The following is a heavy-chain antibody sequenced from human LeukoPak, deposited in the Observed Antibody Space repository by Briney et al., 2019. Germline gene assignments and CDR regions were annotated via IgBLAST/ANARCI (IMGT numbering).Heavy chain of an antibody. V-gene: IGHV1-69*04. J-gene: IGHJ4*02. CDR2: IIPILGIA. CDR1: GGTFSSYA. D-gene: IGHD4-17*01. Sequence: GSSVKVSCKASGGTFSSYAISWVRQAPGQGLEWMGRIIPILGIANYAQKFQGRVTITADKSTSTAHMELSSLRSEDTAVYYCFTTVAPFDYWGQGTLVTVSS. CDR3: FTTVAPFDY.